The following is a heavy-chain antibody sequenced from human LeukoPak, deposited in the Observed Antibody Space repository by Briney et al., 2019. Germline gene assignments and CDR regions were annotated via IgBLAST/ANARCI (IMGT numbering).Heavy chain of an antibody. CDR3: ARGSTTGRPIFDS. Sequence: PSETLSLTCTVSGGSISSYCWTWIRQPPGKGLEWIGYVYSSGSTNQDPSLNSRVTLSIDMSKNQFSLTLNSVTAADTAVYFCARGSTTGRPIFDSWGQGILVTVSS. J-gene: IGHJ4*02. D-gene: IGHD6-6*01. CDR2: VYSSGST. V-gene: IGHV4-59*01. CDR1: GGSISSYC.